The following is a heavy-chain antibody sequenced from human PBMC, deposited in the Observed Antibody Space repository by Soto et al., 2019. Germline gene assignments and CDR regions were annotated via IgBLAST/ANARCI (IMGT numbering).Heavy chain of an antibody. V-gene: IGHV3-48*02. CDR1: GFTFSSYI. D-gene: IGHD3-22*01. CDR3: ARESYYYDSSTFDI. CDR2: ISRSSRTI. J-gene: IGHJ3*02. Sequence: VGSLRLSCAASGFTFSSYIMNWVRQAPGKGLEWVSYISRSSRTIYYADSVKGRFTISRDNAKNSLYLQMSSLRDEDTSVYYCARESYYYDSSTFDIWGQGTMVTVSS.